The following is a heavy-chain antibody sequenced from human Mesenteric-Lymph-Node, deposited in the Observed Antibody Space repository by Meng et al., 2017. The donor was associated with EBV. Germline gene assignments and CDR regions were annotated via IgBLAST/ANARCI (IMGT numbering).Heavy chain of an antibody. Sequence: QVRLQQWGARLLSPSEALSLPCAVYGGSFSGYYWSWIRQPPGKGLEWIGEINHSGSTNYTPSLKSRVTISVDTSKNQFSLKLNSVTAADTAVYYCARGCRFDYYGSLPLFGYWGQGTLVTVSS. CDR3: ARGCRFDYYGSLPLFGY. CDR1: GGSFSGYY. D-gene: IGHD3-10*01. J-gene: IGHJ4*02. V-gene: IGHV4-34*01. CDR2: INHSGST.